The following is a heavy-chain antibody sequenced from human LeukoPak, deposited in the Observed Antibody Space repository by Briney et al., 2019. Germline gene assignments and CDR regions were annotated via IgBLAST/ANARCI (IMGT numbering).Heavy chain of an antibody. Sequence: GGSLRLSCVDSGFTFSAYSMTWVRQAPGKGLDWVSSISVSGGGTYYADSVRGRFTISRDNSKNTLYLHMNSLRAEDTAVYYCVKDWGDESNCGGDCLQYWGQGTLVTVSS. CDR3: VKDWGDESNCGGDCLQY. J-gene: IGHJ4*02. CDR1: GFTFSAYS. CDR2: ISVSGGGT. D-gene: IGHD2-21*02. V-gene: IGHV3-23*01.